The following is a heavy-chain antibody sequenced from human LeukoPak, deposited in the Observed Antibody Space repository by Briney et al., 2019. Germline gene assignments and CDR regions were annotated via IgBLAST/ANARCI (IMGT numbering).Heavy chain of an antibody. J-gene: IGHJ4*02. V-gene: IGHV4-31*03. D-gene: IGHD3-22*01. CDR1: GGSISSGGYY. Sequence: PSQTLSLTCTVSGGSISSGGYYWSWIRQHPGKGLEWFGYIYYSGSIYYNSSLKSRVTISVDTSKNQYSLKLSSVTAADTAVYYCAKIPRTYYYDSSGWGQGTLVTVSS. CDR3: AKIPRTYYYDSSG. CDR2: IYYSGSI.